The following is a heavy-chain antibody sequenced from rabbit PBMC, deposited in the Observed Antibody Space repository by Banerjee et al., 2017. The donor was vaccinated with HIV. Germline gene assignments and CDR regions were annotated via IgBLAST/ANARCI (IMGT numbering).Heavy chain of an antibody. CDR2: IHSGSSGST. V-gene: IGHV1S40*01. D-gene: IGHD1-1*01. CDR3: ARDMVYGASSGNTL. Sequence: QSLEESGGDRVKPGASLTLTCTASGFDFRSNYYMCWVRQAPGKGLEWIACIHSGSSGSTYYASWARGRFPISKTSSTTVTLQMTSLTAADTATYFCARDMVYGASSGNTLWGPGTLVTVS. J-gene: IGHJ4*01. CDR1: GFDFRSNYY.